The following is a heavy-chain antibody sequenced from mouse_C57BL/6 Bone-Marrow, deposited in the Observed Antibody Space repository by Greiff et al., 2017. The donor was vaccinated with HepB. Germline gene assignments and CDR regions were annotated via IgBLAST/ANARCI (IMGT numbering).Heavy chain of an antibody. CDR2: ISYDGSN. J-gene: IGHJ3*01. CDR3: ARAGVTGAWFAY. Sequence: DVKLQESGPGLVKPSQSLSLTCSVTGYSITSGYYWNWIRQFPGNKLEWMGYISYDGSNNYNPSLKNRISITRDTSKNQFFLKLNSVTTEDTATYYCARAGVTGAWFAYWGQGTLVTVSA. CDR1: GYSITSGYY. D-gene: IGHD2-13*01. V-gene: IGHV3-6*01.